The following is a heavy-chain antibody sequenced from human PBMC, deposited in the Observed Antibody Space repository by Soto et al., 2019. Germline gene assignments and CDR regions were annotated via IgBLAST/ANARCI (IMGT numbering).Heavy chain of an antibody. Sequence: SETQSLICTVSTDSSSFTNSYWGWIRQPPGKGLQWIGSSSYNGGTFYNPSLKGRVVISFDTSKKQSSLQVTSVTAADTAVYFCARHSIEVVWRGFDFWGQGSQVTVYS. V-gene: IGHV4-39*01. D-gene: IGHD2-21*01. CDR3: ARHSIEVVWRGFDF. CDR1: TDSSSFTNSY. CDR2: SSYNGGT. J-gene: IGHJ4*02.